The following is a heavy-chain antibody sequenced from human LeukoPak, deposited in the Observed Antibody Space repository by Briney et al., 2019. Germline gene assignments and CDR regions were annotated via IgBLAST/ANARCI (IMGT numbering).Heavy chain of an antibody. CDR3: VKGVNSSPTFYFDY. J-gene: IGHJ4*02. D-gene: IGHD3-22*01. V-gene: IGHV3-64D*09. Sequence: GGSLRLSCSASGFTFRNYPMYWVRQAPGKGLEHVSAISDNGGSTNYADSVKGRFTISRDNSKNTLFLQMSSLRAADTAVYYCVKGVNSSPTFYFDYWDQGTLVTVSS. CDR1: GFTFRNYP. CDR2: ISDNGGST.